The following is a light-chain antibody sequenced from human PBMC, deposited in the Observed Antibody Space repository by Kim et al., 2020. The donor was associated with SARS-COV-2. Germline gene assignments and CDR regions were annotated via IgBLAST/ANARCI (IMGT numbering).Light chain of an antibody. CDR3: QQYFTYGT. V-gene: IGKV1-5*03. Sequence: LSASVGDRVTITCRANQSVTRYLAWYQQRPGEAPKLLIYQASTLESGVPSRFSGSGSGREFTLTISNLQPEDFAIYYCQQYFTYGTFGQGTKLEI. CDR2: QAS. CDR1: QSVTRY. J-gene: IGKJ1*01.